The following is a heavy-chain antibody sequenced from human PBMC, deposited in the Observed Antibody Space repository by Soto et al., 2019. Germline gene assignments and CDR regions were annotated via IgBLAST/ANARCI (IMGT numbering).Heavy chain of an antibody. CDR1: GYTFTSYY. V-gene: IGHV1-46*01. CDR2: INPSGGST. D-gene: IGHD3-10*01. CDR3: AREKGLWFGGENENWFDP. J-gene: IGHJ5*02. Sequence: ASVKVSCKASGYTFTSYYMHWVRQAPGQGLERMGIINPSGGSTSYAQKFQGRVTMTRDTSTSTVYMELSSLRSEDTAVYYCAREKGLWFGGENENWFDPWGQGTLVTVAS.